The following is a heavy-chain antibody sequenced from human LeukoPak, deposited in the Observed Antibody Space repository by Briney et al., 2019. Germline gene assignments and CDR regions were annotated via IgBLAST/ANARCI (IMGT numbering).Heavy chain of an antibody. V-gene: IGHV3-30*03. CDR1: GFIFSNSG. D-gene: IGHD6-19*01. CDR2: ISYDGSEK. Sequence: PGRSLRLYCAVSGFIFSNSGIHWVHQAPGKGLVWVAGISYDGSEKYYAESVKGRFTISRDNSKNTLYRQMNSLRVEDTAVYYCARDVRVAVAGTLYYYYYGMDVWGQGTTVTVSS. CDR3: ARDVRVAVAGTLYYYYYGMDV. J-gene: IGHJ6*02.